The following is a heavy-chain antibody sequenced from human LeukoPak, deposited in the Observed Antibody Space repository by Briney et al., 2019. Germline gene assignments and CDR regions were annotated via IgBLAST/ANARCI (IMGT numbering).Heavy chain of an antibody. CDR1: GYTFTSYA. J-gene: IGHJ4*02. V-gene: IGHV1-3*01. CDR2: INAGNGNT. Sequence: ASVTVSCTASGYTFTSYAMHWVRQAPGQRLEWMGWINAGNGNTKYPQKFQGRVTITRGTSASTAYMELSSLRSEDTAVYYCARVSLEGGFDYWGQGTLVTVSS. CDR3: ARVSLEGGFDY.